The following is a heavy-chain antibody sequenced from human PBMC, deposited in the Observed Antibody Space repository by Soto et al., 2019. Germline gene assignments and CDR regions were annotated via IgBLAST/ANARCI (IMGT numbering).Heavy chain of an antibody. CDR1: GSTFSSYA. CDR2: ISGSGGST. D-gene: IGHD3-10*01. Sequence: XVSLRLYCAASGSTFSSYARSWVRQAPGKGLEWVSAISGSGGSTYYADSVKGRFTISRDNSKNTLYLQMNSLRAEDTAVYYCASWTITMVRGVIIKIPPHDAFDIWGQGTMVTVSS. CDR3: ASWTITMVRGVIIKIPPHDAFDI. V-gene: IGHV3-23*01. J-gene: IGHJ3*02.